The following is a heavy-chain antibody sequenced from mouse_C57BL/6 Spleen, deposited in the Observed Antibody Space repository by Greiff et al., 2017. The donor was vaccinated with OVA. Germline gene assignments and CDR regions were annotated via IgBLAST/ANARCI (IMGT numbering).Heavy chain of an antibody. CDR3: TTYGRRFAY. Sequence: VQLKESGAELVRPGASVKLSCTASGFNIKDDYMHWVKQRPEQGLEWIGWIDPENGDTEYASKFQGKATITADTSSNTAYLQLSSLTSEDTAVYYCTTYGRRFAYWGQGTLVTVSA. J-gene: IGHJ3*01. CDR1: GFNIKDDY. V-gene: IGHV14-4*01. CDR2: IDPENGDT. D-gene: IGHD2-1*01.